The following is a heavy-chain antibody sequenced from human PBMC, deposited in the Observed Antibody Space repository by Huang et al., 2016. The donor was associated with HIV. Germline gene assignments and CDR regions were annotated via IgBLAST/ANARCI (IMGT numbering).Heavy chain of an antibody. CDR2: IRYDGNND. CDR3: VKERGSSRARSSFDF. V-gene: IGHV3-30*02. J-gene: IGHJ3*01. Sequence: QVRLVASGGGVVQPGASLTLPFSASGFPFSAYGMDWVRQSPSKGLGWVSVIRYDGNNDDLIDSVKGRFTISRDNSNNTLYLRMNSLRPEDTAVYYCVKERGSSRARSSFDFWGQGTSVIVSS. D-gene: IGHD6-13*01. CDR1: GFPFSAYG.